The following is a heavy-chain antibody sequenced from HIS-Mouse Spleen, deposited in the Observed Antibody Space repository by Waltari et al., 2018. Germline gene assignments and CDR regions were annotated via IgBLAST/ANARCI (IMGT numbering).Heavy chain of an antibody. D-gene: IGHD6-19*01. CDR2: IIPILGIA. CDR1: GGTFSSYA. CDR3: ARDGPGGAVAGYYFDY. V-gene: IGHV1-69*04. J-gene: IGHJ4*02. Sequence: QVQLVQSGAEVKKPGSSVKVSCKASGGTFSSYAISGVRQAPGQGLEWMGRIIPILGIANYAQKFQGRVTITADKSTSTAYMELSSLRSEDTAVYYCARDGPGGAVAGYYFDYWGQGTLVTVSS.